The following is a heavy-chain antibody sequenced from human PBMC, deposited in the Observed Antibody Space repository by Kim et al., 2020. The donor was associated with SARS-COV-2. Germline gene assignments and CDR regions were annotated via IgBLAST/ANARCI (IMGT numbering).Heavy chain of an antibody. CDR3: ARAPGYGEVTGHDY. D-gene: IGHD4-17*01. CDR1: GFTFSSYS. V-gene: IGHV3-21*01. J-gene: IGHJ4*02. CDR2: ISSSSSYI. Sequence: GGSLRLSCAASGFTFSSYSMNWVRQAPGKGLECVSSISSSSSYIYYADSVKGRFTISRDNAKNSLYLQMNSLRAEDTAVYYCARAPGYGEVTGHDYWGQGTLVTVSS.